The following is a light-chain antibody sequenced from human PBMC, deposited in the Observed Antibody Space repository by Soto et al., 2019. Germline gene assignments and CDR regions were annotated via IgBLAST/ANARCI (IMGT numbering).Light chain of an antibody. CDR3: QQYGSSPIT. J-gene: IGKJ5*01. V-gene: IGKV3-20*01. CDR1: QSVGTY. Sequence: EIVLTQSPATLSLSPGERAILSCRASQSVGTYLAWYQQKPGQAPRLLIYDASNRATGIPARFGGSGSGTDSTLTISRLEPEDFAVYYCQQYGSSPITFGQGTRLEIK. CDR2: DAS.